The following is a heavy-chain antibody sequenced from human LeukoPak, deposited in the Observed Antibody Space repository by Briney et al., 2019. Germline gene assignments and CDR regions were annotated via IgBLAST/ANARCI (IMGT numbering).Heavy chain of an antibody. CDR2: INPNSGVT. CDR3: AILVYAVVSH. V-gene: IGHV1-2*02. J-gene: IGHJ4*02. CDR1: GYTFTGYF. Sequence: GASVKVSRKTSGYTFTGYFIHWVRQAPGQGLEWMGWINPNSGVTSYAQKFQGRVTMTRDTSISTAYMELSRLRSDDTAVYYCAILVYAVVSHWGQGTLVTVSS. D-gene: IGHD2-8*01.